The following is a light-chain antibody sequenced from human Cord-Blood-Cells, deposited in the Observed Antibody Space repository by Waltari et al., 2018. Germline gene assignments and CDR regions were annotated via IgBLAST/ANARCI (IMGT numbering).Light chain of an antibody. J-gene: IGKJ4*01. CDR1: QSVLYSSTNKNY. Sequence: DIVMPQSPDSLAVSLGERATINCKSSQSVLYSSTNKNYLAWYQQKPGQPPKLLIYWASTRESGVPDRFSGSGSGTDFTLTISSLQAEDVAVYYCQQYYSTPLTFGGGTKVEIK. V-gene: IGKV4-1*01. CDR2: WAS. CDR3: QQYYSTPLT.